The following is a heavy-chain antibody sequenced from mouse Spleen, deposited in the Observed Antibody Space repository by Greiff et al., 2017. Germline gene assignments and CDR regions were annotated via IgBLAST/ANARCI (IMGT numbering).Heavy chain of an antibody. D-gene: IGHD2-1*01. Sequence: EVKVEESGGGLVKPGGSLKLSCAASGFTFSDYYMYWVRQTPEKRLEWVATISDGGSYTYYPDSVKGRFTISRDNAKNNLYLQMSSLKSEDTAMYYCARGIYYGYWYFDVWGAGTTVTVSS. CDR2: ISDGGSYT. CDR1: GFTFSDYY. J-gene: IGHJ1*01. CDR3: ARGIYYGYWYFDV. V-gene: IGHV5-4*02.